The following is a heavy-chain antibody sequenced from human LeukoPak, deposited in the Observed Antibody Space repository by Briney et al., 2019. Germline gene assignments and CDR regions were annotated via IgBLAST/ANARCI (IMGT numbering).Heavy chain of an antibody. D-gene: IGHD3-22*01. J-gene: IGHJ4*02. V-gene: IGHV4-39*07. CDR1: GGSISSSSYY. CDR2: IYYSGST. CDR3: ARRGSITMIVVASGSFDY. Sequence: SETLSLTCTVSGGSISSSSYYWGWIRQPPGKGLEWIGSIYYSGSTYYNPSLKSRVTISVDTSKNQFSLKPSSVTAADTAVYYCARRGSITMIVVASGSFDYWGQGTLVTVSS.